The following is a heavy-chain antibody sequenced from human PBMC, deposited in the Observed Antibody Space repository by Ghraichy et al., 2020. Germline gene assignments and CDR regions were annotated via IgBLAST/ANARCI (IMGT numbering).Heavy chain of an antibody. D-gene: IGHD6-19*01. V-gene: IGHV1-18*01. CDR3: ARAAHFIAVAGTGYFQH. CDR2: TSAYNGNT. Sequence: ASVKVSCKASGYTFTSYGISWVRQAPGQGLEWMGWTSAYNGNTNYAQKLQGRVTMTTDTSTSTAYMELRSLRSDDTAVYYCARAAHFIAVAGTGYFQHWGQGTLVTVSS. J-gene: IGHJ1*01. CDR1: GYTFTSYG.